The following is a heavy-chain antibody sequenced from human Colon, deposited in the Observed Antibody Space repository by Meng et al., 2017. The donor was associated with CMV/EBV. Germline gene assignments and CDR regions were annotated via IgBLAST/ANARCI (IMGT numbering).Heavy chain of an antibody. CDR3: ARQTRAYCFDS. V-gene: IGHV3-20*04. Sequence: GESLKISCAASGFSFDGYGMIWVRQVPEKGLEWVSSINWNGISTRYADSVKGRFIISRDNAKKSLYLEMDSLRADDTAVYYCARQTRAYCFDSWGQGTLVTVSS. CDR2: INWNGIST. CDR1: GFSFDGYG. D-gene: IGHD2-15*01. J-gene: IGHJ4*02.